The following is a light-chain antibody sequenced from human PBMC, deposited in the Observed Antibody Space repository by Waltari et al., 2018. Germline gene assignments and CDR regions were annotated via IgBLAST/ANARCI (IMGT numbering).Light chain of an antibody. CDR2: IDGGGGH. J-gene: IGLJ2*01. CDR1: SEHSAYA. V-gene: IGLV4-69*01. Sequence: QLAVTHSPSASASLGASVKLTCTLSSEHSAYAIAWHQHQPGKGPRFLMKIDGGGGHTKGDGIPDRFSGFSAGAERYLTISSRQYEGGAAYYCQTGDPDTVVFGGGTKLTF. CDR3: QTGDPDTVV.